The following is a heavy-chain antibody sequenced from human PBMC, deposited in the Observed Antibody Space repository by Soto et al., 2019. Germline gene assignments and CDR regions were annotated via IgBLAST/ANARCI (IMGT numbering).Heavy chain of an antibody. CDR3: ARGSTDSYPGSRIFDF. Sequence: LGGSMRLSCAACGLTFGSGAAGWALKAQGEGLQWVSTITDTGGDAKYADSVRGRFVISRDNSKKTLYLQMTSLTAEDSAMYFCARGSTDSYPGSRIFDFWGRGTLVTVSS. CDR1: GLTFGSGA. CDR2: ITDTGGDA. D-gene: IGHD3-10*01. V-gene: IGHV3-23*01. J-gene: IGHJ4*02.